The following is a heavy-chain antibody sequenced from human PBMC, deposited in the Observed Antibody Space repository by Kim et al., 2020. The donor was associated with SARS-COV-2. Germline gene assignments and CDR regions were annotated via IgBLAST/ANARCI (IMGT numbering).Heavy chain of an antibody. CDR2: ISGSGGST. J-gene: IGHJ4*02. V-gene: IGHV3-23*01. Sequence: GGSLRLSCAASGFTFSSYAMSWVRQAPGKGLEWVSAISGSGGSTYYADSVKGRFTISRDNSKNTLYLQMNSLRAEDTAVYYCAKLAYYDSSCSKGTNFDYWGQGTVVTVSS. D-gene: IGHD3-22*01. CDR3: AKLAYYDSSCSKGTNFDY. CDR1: GFTFSSYA.